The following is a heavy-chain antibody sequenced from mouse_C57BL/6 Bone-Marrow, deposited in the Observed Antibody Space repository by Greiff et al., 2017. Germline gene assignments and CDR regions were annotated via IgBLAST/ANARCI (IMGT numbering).Heavy chain of an antibody. CDR3: AREEMMVKAY. V-gene: IGHV5-4*01. J-gene: IGHJ3*01. CDR2: ISDGGSYT. Sequence: EVKLVESGGGLVKPGGSLKLSCAASGFTFSSYAMSWVRQTPEKRLEWVATISDGGSYTYYPDNVKGRFTISRDNAKNNLYLQMSHLKSEDTAMYNGAREEMMVKAYWGQGTLVTVSA. D-gene: IGHD2-3*01. CDR1: GFTFSSYA.